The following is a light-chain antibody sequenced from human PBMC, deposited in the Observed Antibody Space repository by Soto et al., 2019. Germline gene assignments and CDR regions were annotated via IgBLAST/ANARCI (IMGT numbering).Light chain of an antibody. V-gene: IGKV1-39*01. CDR2: AAS. J-gene: IGKJ5*01. Sequence: DIQMTPSPSTLSASVGDRVTITSRASQSISSYLNWYQQKPWKAPKLLIYAASSLQSGVPARFSGSGSGTDFTLTISSLQPEDFATYYCQQSYSTSITFGQGTRLENK. CDR3: QQSYSTSIT. CDR1: QSISSY.